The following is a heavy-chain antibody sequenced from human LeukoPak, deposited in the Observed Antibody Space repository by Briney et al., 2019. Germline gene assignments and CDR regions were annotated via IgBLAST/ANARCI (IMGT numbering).Heavy chain of an antibody. Sequence: GGSLRLSCAASGFTVSSNYMSWVRQAPGKGLEWVSLIYSGGSTYYADSVKGRFTISRDNSKNTLYLQMNSLRAEDTAMYYCASAYYYDSSGYYIDYWGQGTLVTVSS. J-gene: IGHJ4*02. V-gene: IGHV3-53*01. CDR3: ASAYYYDSSGYYIDY. CDR2: IYSGGST. CDR1: GFTVSSNY. D-gene: IGHD3-22*01.